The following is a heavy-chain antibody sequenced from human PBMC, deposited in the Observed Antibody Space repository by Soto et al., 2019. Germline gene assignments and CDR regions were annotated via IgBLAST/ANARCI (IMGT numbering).Heavy chain of an antibody. CDR1: GGSISSYY. CDR3: ARGNSYYYYYGMDV. V-gene: IGHV4-59*01. CDR2: IYYSGST. Sequence: SETLSLTCTVSGGSISSYYWSWIRQPPGKGLEWIGYIYYSGSTNYNPSLKSRVTISVDTSKNQFSLKLSSVTAVDTAVYYCARGNSYYYYYGMDVWGQGTKVTVSS. J-gene: IGHJ6*02. D-gene: IGHD1-7*01.